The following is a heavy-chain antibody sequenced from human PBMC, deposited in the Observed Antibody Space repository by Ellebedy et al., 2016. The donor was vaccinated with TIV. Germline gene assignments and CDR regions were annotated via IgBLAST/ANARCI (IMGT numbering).Heavy chain of an antibody. CDR2: INPNSGGT. CDR1: RYTFTGYY. CDR3: ARDRGLWFGEFNWFDP. V-gene: IGHV1-2*02. J-gene: IGHJ5*02. D-gene: IGHD3-10*01. Sequence: ASVKVSXKASRYTFTGYYMHWVRQAPGQGLEWMGWINPNSGGTNYAQKLQGRVTMTTDTSTSTAYMELRSLRSDDTAVYYCARDRGLWFGEFNWFDPWGQGTLVTVSS.